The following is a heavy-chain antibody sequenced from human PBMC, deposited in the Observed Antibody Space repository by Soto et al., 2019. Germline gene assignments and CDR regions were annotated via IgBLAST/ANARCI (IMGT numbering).Heavy chain of an antibody. CDR2: IYYSGST. J-gene: IGHJ4*02. CDR1: GGSISSSSYY. CDR3: ARHGQWYQLPTPWFFDY. D-gene: IGHD2-2*01. V-gene: IGHV4-39*01. Sequence: QLQLQESGPGLVKPSETLSLTCTVSGGSISSSSYYWGWIRQPPGKGLEWIGSIYYSGSTYYNPSLKSRVTISLDPSNNQFSLKLSSVTAADTAVYYCARHGQWYQLPTPWFFDYWGQGTLVTVSS.